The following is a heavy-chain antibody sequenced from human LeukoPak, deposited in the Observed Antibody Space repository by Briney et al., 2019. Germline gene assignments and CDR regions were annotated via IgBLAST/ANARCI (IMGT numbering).Heavy chain of an antibody. CDR1: GFTFSTYD. CDR3: ARDRGSGDSFDL. V-gene: IGHV3-33*01. CDR2: IWFDGSNQ. D-gene: IGHD6-19*01. J-gene: IGHJ3*01. Sequence: GGSLRLSCAASGFTFSTYDMHWVRQAPGKGLEWVAVIWFDGSNQYYVDSVRSRFSISRDNSKNTLYLQMNTLRAEDTGVYYCARDRGSGDSFDLWGQGAMVTVSS.